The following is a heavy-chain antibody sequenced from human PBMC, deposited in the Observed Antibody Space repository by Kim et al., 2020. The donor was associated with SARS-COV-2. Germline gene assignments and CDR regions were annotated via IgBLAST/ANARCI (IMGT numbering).Heavy chain of an antibody. Sequence: GGSLRLSCAASGFTFSRYGMSWVRQAPGKGLEWVSAISGSGGSTYYADSVKGRFTISRDNSKNTVYLQMNSLRAEDTAVYYCAKDGPPDSSGFYYYNGMDVWGQGTTVTVSS. J-gene: IGHJ6*02. D-gene: IGHD6-19*01. CDR2: ISGSGGST. CDR3: AKDGPPDSSGFYYYNGMDV. CDR1: GFTFSRYG. V-gene: IGHV3-23*01.